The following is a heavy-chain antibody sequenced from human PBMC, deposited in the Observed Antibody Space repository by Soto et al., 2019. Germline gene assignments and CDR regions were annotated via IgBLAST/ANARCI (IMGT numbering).Heavy chain of an antibody. CDR3: ARESGYSSRHYYYGMDV. D-gene: IGHD6-13*01. J-gene: IGHJ6*02. Sequence: GGSLRLSCAASGFTFSSYAMHWVRQTPGKGLEWVAVISYDGSNKYYADSVKGRFTVSRDNSKNTLYLQMNSLRAEDTAVYYCARESGYSSRHYYYGMDVRGQGTTVTVSS. V-gene: IGHV3-30-3*01. CDR2: ISYDGSNK. CDR1: GFTFSSYA.